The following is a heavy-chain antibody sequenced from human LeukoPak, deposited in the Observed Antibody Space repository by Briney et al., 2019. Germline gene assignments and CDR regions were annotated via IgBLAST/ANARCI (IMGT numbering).Heavy chain of an antibody. J-gene: IGHJ3*02. CDR1: GGSISSGSYY. CDR2: IYTSGST. D-gene: IGHD5-24*01. V-gene: IGHV4-61*02. Sequence: KTSETLSLTCTVSGGSISSGSYYWSWIRQPAGEGLEWIGRIYTSGSTNYNPSLKSRVTISVDTSKNQFSLKLSSVTAADTAVYYCATDGYAYSFRAFDIWGQGTMVTVSS. CDR3: ATDGYAYSFRAFDI.